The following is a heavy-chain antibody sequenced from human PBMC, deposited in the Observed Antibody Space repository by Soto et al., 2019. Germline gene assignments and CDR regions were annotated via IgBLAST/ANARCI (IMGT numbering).Heavy chain of an antibody. J-gene: IGHJ6*03. CDR1: GGSFSGYY. CDR3: ARALTPPIAVAASSLYYYYYYMDV. D-gene: IGHD6-19*01. V-gene: IGHV4-34*01. CDR2: INHSGST. Sequence: SETLSLTCAVYGGSFSGYYWSWIRQPPGKGLEWIGEINHSGSTNYNPSLKSRVTISVDTSKNQFSLMLSSVTAADTAVYYCARALTPPIAVAASSLYYYYYYMDVWGKGTTVTVSS.